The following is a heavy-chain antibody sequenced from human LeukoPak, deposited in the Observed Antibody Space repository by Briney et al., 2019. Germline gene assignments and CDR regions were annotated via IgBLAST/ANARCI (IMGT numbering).Heavy chain of an antibody. V-gene: IGHV4-4*07. Sequence: SETLSLTCTVSNDYISDYYWSWMRQPAGQGLEWIGRVSKFGNTNYNPSLKSRVTMSVQMSKNQFSLKLNSVTAADTAVYYCARQGSDNYFDSWGLGTLVTVSS. CDR2: VSKFGNT. J-gene: IGHJ4*02. D-gene: IGHD2-21*01. CDR3: ARQGSDNYFDS. CDR1: NDYISDYY.